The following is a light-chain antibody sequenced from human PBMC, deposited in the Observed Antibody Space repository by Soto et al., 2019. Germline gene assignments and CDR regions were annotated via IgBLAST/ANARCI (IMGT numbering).Light chain of an antibody. J-gene: IGLJ1*01. V-gene: IGLV2-14*01. CDR3: SSYTRSSTYV. CDR2: DVS. CDR1: SSDVGAYNY. Sequence: QSALTQPASVSGSPGQSITISCTGTSSDVGAYNYVSWYQQHPGKAPKLMIYDVSNRPSGVSNRFSGSKSGNTASLTISGLQAEDEADYCCSSYTRSSTYVFGAGTKVTVL.